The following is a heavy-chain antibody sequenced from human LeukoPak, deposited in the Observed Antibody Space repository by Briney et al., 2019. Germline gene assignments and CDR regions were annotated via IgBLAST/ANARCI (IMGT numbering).Heavy chain of an antibody. D-gene: IGHD3-3*01. Sequence: SETLSLTCAVYGGSFSGYYWSWIRQPPGKGPEWTGEINHSGSTNYNPSLKSRVTISVDTSKNQFSLKLSSVTAADTAVYYCARGRLRFLEWLSPFDYWGQGTLVTVSS. V-gene: IGHV4-34*01. CDR3: ARGRLRFLEWLSPFDY. J-gene: IGHJ4*02. CDR1: GGSFSGYY. CDR2: INHSGST.